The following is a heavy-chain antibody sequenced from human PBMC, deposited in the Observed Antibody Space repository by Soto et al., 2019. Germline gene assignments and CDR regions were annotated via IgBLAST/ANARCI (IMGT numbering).Heavy chain of an antibody. Sequence: SETLSLTCTVSGGSISGYYWSWIRQPPGKGLEWIGYMYNTGSTVYNPSFKSRATISVDTSKNQFSLKLNSVTAADTAVYYCARDLWGYCGTACYPLDVWGQGTTVTVSS. J-gene: IGHJ6*02. CDR3: ARDLWGYCGTACYPLDV. V-gene: IGHV4-59*01. CDR2: MYNTGST. D-gene: IGHD2-21*02. CDR1: GGSISGYY.